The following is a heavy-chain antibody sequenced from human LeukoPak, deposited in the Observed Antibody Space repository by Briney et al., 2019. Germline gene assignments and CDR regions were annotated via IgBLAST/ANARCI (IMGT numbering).Heavy chain of an antibody. CDR2: IYHSGST. CDR3: ARKKVAGFDY. CDR1: GYSISNAYY. V-gene: IGHV4-38-2*02. J-gene: IGHJ4*02. Sequence: SETLSLTCTVSGYSISNAYYWGWIRQPPGKGLEWIGSIYHSGSTYYNPSLKSRVTISVDKSKNQFSLKLSSVTAADTAVYYCARKKVAGFDYWGQGTLVTVSS. D-gene: IGHD6-19*01.